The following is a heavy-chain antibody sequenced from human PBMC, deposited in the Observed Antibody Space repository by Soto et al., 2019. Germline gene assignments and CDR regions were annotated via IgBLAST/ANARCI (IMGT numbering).Heavy chain of an antibody. D-gene: IGHD1-26*01. V-gene: IGHV3-53*01. Sequence: PGGSLRLSCAASGFTVSSNYMSWVRQAPGKGLEWASVIYSGGSTYYADSVKGRFTISRDNSKNTLYLQMNSLRAEDTAVYYCARDQRVGASRRYYYYGMDVWGQGTTVTVSS. CDR3: ARDQRVGASRRYYYYGMDV. CDR2: IYSGGST. J-gene: IGHJ6*02. CDR1: GFTVSSNY.